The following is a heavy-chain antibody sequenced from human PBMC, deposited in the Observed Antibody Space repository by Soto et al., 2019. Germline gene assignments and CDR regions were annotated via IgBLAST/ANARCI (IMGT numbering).Heavy chain of an antibody. J-gene: IGHJ3*02. CDR1: GYTLSSYG. V-gene: IGHV1-18*01. D-gene: IGHD2-21*02. CDR2: ISAYNDNT. Sequence: ASVKVSCKASGYTLSSYGITWVRQAPGQGLEWMGWISAYNDNTDYAQKFQGRVTMTTDTSTSTAYMELRSLRSDDTAVYYCARVTDAFDIWGRGTMVTVSS. CDR3: ARVTDAFDI.